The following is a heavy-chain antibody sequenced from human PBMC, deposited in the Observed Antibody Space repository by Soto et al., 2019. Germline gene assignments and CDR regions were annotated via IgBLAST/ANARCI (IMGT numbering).Heavy chain of an antibody. J-gene: IGHJ6*02. D-gene: IGHD1-26*01. V-gene: IGHV3-23*01. CDR2: ISGSGGST. CDR1: GFTFSGYA. Sequence: EVQLLESGGGLVQPGGSLSLSCAASGFTFSGYALSWARQAPGKGWEGVSAISGSGGSTYYADSVKGRFTISRDNSKNTLYLQMNSLRAEDTAVYYCAKGGATNDYYYGMDVWGQGTTVTVSS. CDR3: AKGGATNDYYYGMDV.